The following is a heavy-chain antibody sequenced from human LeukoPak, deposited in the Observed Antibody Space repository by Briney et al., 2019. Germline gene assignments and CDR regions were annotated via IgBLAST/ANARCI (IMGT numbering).Heavy chain of an antibody. J-gene: IGHJ6*02. Sequence: SSYWMNWARQAPGKGLEWVGSIYYSGSTYYNPSLKSRVTISVDTSKNQFSLKLSSVTAADTAVYYCSRTRYDYWSDPYYYYGMDVWGQGTTVTVSS. CDR2: IYYSGST. CDR1: SSYW. D-gene: IGHD3/OR15-3a*01. V-gene: IGHV4-39*01. CDR3: SRTRYDYWSDPYYYYGMDV.